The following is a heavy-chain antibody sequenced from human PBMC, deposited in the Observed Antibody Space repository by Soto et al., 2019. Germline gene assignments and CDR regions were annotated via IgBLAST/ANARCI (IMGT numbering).Heavy chain of an antibody. Sequence: SETLSLTCTVSGGSVSSGRYYWSWIRQPPGKGLEWIGYIYYSGSTNYNPSLKSRVTISVDTSKNQFSLKLSSVTAADTAVYYCARSIAAAGHFDYWGQGTLVTVSS. CDR1: GGSVSSGRYY. CDR3: ARSIAAAGHFDY. D-gene: IGHD6-13*01. CDR2: IYYSGST. J-gene: IGHJ4*02. V-gene: IGHV4-61*01.